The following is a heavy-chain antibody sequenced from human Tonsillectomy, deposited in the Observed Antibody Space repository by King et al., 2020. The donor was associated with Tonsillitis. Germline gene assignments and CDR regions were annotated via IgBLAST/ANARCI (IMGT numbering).Heavy chain of an antibody. D-gene: IGHD2-2*01. CDR1: GFTFSSYA. V-gene: IGHV3-64D*06. CDR2: ISSNGGST. CDR3: VKDPFLVSPSTGGCSSTSWQKGDAFDI. Sequence: VQLVESGGGLVQPGGSLRLSCSASGFTFSSYAMHWVRQAPGKGLEYVSAISSNGGSTYYADSVKGRFTISRDNSKNTLYLQMSSLRAEDTAVYYCVKDPFLVSPSTGGCSSTSWQKGDAFDIWGQGTMVTVSS. J-gene: IGHJ3*02.